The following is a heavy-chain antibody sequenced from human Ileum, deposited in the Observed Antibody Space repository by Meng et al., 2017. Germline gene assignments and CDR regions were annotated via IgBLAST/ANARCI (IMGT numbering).Heavy chain of an antibody. V-gene: IGHV4-34*01. CDR1: GGSFSGYH. CDR3: ARGREQQLVRGFGY. Sequence: QVQLQEGGAGLLKPSETLSLTCAVYGGSFSGYHCSWLRQPPGKGLEWIGEINHSGNTNYNPSLKSRVTLSLDTSKNHFSLNLTSVTAADTAVYYCARGREQQLVRGFGYWGQGTVVTVSS. D-gene: IGHD6-6*01. J-gene: IGHJ4*02. CDR2: INHSGNT.